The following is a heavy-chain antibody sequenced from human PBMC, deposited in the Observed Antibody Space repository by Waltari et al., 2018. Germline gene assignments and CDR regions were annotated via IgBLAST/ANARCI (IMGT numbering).Heavy chain of an antibody. V-gene: IGHV3-15*01. Sequence: EVQLVESGGGLVKPGGSLRLSCAASGFTFSNAWMSWVRKARGTGLEWVGGIKSKTDGGTTDYAAPVKGRFTISRDDSKNTLYLQMNSLKTEDTAVYYCTTIYCSGGSCYPARYYGMDVWGQGTTVTVSS. CDR2: IKSKTDGGTT. CDR1: GFTFSNAW. J-gene: IGHJ6*02. CDR3: TTIYCSGGSCYPARYYGMDV. D-gene: IGHD2-15*01.